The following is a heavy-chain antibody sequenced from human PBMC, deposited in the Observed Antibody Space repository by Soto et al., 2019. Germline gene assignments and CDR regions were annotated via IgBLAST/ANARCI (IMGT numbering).Heavy chain of an antibody. Sequence: QVQLVESGGGVVQPGKSLRLSCEPSGFTFISYAMPWVRQAPGKGLEWVALISYDVITKYYTDSVKGRFTISRDNSKNTLFLQMNSLRPEDTAVYYCARGRGNSGWAYFDYWGQGTLVTVSS. D-gene: IGHD6-19*01. CDR2: ISYDVITK. J-gene: IGHJ4*02. CDR3: ARGRGNSGWAYFDY. CDR1: GFTFISYA. V-gene: IGHV3-30*14.